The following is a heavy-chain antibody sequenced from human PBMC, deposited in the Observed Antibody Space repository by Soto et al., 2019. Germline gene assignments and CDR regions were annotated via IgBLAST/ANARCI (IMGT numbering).Heavy chain of an antibody. J-gene: IGHJ4*02. D-gene: IGHD2-21*02. CDR3: TKDVTGDIGADF. Sequence: PGGSLRLSCAASGFAFSSCAMSWARQAPGKGLEWVSTIKTSGDTTFYADPVKGRFTTSRDDSKNTLYLQMNSLRAEDTATYYCTKDVTGDIGADFWGQGTPVTVSS. CDR2: IKTSGDTT. V-gene: IGHV3-23*05. CDR1: GFAFSSCA.